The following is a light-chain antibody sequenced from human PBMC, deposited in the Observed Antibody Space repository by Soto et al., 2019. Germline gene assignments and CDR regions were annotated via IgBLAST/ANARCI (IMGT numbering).Light chain of an antibody. Sequence: IQMTQSPSTLSASVGYRVSITCRASQTIFSWLAWYQQKPGKAPNLLIYKASNLESGVPSRYSGSGSGTEFTLTISGLQPDDFAAYYCQQYNSYPYSFGQGTKLEIK. V-gene: IGKV1-5*03. CDR3: QQYNSYPYS. J-gene: IGKJ2*03. CDR2: KAS. CDR1: QTIFSW.